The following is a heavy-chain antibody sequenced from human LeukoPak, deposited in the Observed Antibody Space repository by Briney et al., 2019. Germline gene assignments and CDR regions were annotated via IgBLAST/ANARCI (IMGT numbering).Heavy chain of an antibody. D-gene: IGHD3-10*01. J-gene: IGHJ4*02. CDR2: IYYSGNT. CDR3: AGDYGSGSYRFDY. Sequence: SETLSLTCTVSGGSLSSYSWSWVRQPPGRGLEWIGYIYYSGNTIYNPSLKSRVTVSLDTSKNQFSLKLSSVTAADTAVYYCAGDYGSGSYRFDYWGQGILVTVSS. V-gene: IGHV4-59*12. CDR1: GGSLSSYS.